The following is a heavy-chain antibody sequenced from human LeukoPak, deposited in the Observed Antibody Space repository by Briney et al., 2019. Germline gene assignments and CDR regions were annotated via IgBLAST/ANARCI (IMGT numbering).Heavy chain of an antibody. Sequence: SETLSLTCTVSGGSMSSYYWSWIRQPPGKGLEWIGHMYYSGSTNYNPSLKSRVTISVDTSKNQFSLRLSSVTAADTALYYCARNYDNSGYTAFGHWGRGTLVTVSS. D-gene: IGHD3-22*01. J-gene: IGHJ4*02. CDR3: ARNYDNSGYTAFGH. V-gene: IGHV4-59*01. CDR1: GGSMSSYY. CDR2: MYYSGST.